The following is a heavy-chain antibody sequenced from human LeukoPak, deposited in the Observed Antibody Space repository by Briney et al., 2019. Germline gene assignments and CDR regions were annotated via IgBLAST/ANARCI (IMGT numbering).Heavy chain of an antibody. V-gene: IGHV1-69*05. Sequence: SVKVSCKGSGGTFSSYAFTWVRQAPGQGLEWMGGTIPVFGTTNYAQKFQGRVTITTDESTGTTSMELSSLRSEDTAVYYCARGPRGVATAIRGFFYYYFYMDVWGKGTTVTVSS. CDR3: ARGPRGVATAIRGFFYYYFYMDV. J-gene: IGHJ6*03. CDR2: TIPVFGTT. CDR1: GGTFSSYA. D-gene: IGHD2-2*02.